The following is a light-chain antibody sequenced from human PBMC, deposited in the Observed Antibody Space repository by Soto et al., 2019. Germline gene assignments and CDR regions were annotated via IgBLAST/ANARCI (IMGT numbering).Light chain of an antibody. V-gene: IGKV3-11*01. Sequence: EIVLTQSPATLSLSPGERATLSCRASQSVSSYSAWYQHKPGQAPRLLIYDASNRAPGIPARFSGSASGTDFPLTISSLEPEDFAVYYCQQRSNLLTFGGGTKVDIK. CDR1: QSVSSY. CDR3: QQRSNLLT. CDR2: DAS. J-gene: IGKJ4*01.